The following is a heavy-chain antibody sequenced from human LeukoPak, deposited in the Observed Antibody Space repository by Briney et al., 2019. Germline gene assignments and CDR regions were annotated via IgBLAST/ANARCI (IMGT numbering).Heavy chain of an antibody. J-gene: IGHJ6*03. Sequence: SETLSLTCTVSGYSISSGYYWGWIRQPPGKGLEWIGSIYHSGSTYYNPSLKSRVTISVDTSKNQFSLKLSSVTAADTAVYYCARLGGSSSALYYYYMDVWGKGTTVTVSS. D-gene: IGHD6-6*01. CDR2: IYHSGST. V-gene: IGHV4-38-2*02. CDR3: ARLGGSSSALYYYYMDV. CDR1: GYSISSGYY.